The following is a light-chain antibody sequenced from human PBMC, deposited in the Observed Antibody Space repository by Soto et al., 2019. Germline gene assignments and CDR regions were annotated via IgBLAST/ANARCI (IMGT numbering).Light chain of an antibody. V-gene: IGLV2-14*01. CDR2: DVS. J-gene: IGLJ1*01. Sequence: QSVLTQPASVSGSPGQSITISCTGTSSDVGGYNYVSWYRQHPGRAPKLMIYDVSNRPSGVSNRFSGSKSGTSASLAIFGLKAEDEADYYCQSSERGLSGYVFGTGTRSPS. CDR1: SSDVGGYNY. CDR3: QSSERGLSGYV.